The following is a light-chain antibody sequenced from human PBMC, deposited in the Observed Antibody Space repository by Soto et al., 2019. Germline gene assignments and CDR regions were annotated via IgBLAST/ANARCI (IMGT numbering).Light chain of an antibody. J-gene: IGLJ1*01. V-gene: IGLV2-23*02. CDR1: SSDVGTFNL. CDR3: CSHAGSSVYV. CDR2: EVI. Sequence: QAVLTQVASVSGSPGQSITISCTGTSSDVGTFNLVSWYQQHPGKAPRLMIYEVIKRPSGVSNRFSGSKSGNTASLTISGLQAEDEADYYCCSHAGSSVYVFGTETKLTVL.